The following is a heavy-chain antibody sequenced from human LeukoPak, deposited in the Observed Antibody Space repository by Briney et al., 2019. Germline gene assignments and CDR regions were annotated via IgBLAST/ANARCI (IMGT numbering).Heavy chain of an antibody. V-gene: IGHV4-34*01. CDR3: ASSGSRWLIDKTYSPY. D-gene: IGHD3-22*01. J-gene: IGHJ4*02. CDR2: ISHNENT. Sequence: SETLSLTCAVYGGSFSGYYWSWIRQPPGKGLEWIGEISHNENTNYSPSLKSRLTISIDTSKNQFSLKLSSVTAADTAVYYCASSGSRWLIDKTYSPYWGQGTLVTVSS. CDR1: GGSFSGYY.